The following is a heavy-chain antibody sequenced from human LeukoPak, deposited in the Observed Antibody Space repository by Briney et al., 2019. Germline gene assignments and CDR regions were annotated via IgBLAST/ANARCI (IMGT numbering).Heavy chain of an antibody. CDR2: IKVDGSEK. V-gene: IGHV3-7*01. J-gene: IGHJ6*03. D-gene: IGHD3/OR15-3a*01. CDR1: GFTFSSYW. CDR3: ARAQWTAFDYYYYMDV. Sequence: GGSLRLSCAASGFTFSSYWMTWVRQAPGKGLEWVANIKVDGSEKYYVDAVKGRFTISRDNAKDSLYLQMNGLRAEDTAIYYCARAQWTAFDYYYYMDVWGKGTTVTVSS.